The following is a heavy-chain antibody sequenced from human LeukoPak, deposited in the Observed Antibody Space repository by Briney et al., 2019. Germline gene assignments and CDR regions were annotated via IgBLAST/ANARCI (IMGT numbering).Heavy chain of an antibody. CDR2: IDYDGSIT. CDR1: GFTSSSYW. D-gene: IGHD1-7*01. V-gene: IGHV3-74*01. Sequence: PGGSLRLSCAASGFTSSSYWIHWVRQVPGKGLVWVSRIDYDGSITNYADSVKGRFTISRDNARNTLYLQMNSLRVDDTAVYYCVKDLGGNYDYWGQGPLVTVSS. J-gene: IGHJ4*02. CDR3: VKDLGGNYDY.